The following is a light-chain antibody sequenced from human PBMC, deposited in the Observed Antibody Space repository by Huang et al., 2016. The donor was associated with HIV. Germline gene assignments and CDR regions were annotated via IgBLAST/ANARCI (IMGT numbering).Light chain of an antibody. CDR1: QNIGGS. Sequence: EIVMTQSPATLSVSPGERATLSCRASQNIGGSLAWYQKKPGQAPRLLIYEASTRATGIPASFSGSESGTDFTLTISSLQSEDFAVYYCQQYNDWSAVTFGGGTKVEI. CDR3: QQYNDWSAVT. J-gene: IGKJ4*01. CDR2: EAS. V-gene: IGKV3-15*01.